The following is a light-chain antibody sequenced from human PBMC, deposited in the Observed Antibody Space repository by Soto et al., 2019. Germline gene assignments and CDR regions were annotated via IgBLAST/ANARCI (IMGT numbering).Light chain of an antibody. CDR3: QSYDSSLNGWV. V-gene: IGLV1-40*01. CDR2: GNS. J-gene: IGLJ3*02. CDR1: SSNTGAGYD. Sequence: QSVLTQPPSVSGAPRQRVTISCTGSSSNTGAGYDVHWYQQLPGTAPKLLIYGNSNRPSGVPDRFSGSKSGTSASLGITGLQAEDEADYYCQSYDSSLNGWVFGGGTKLTV.